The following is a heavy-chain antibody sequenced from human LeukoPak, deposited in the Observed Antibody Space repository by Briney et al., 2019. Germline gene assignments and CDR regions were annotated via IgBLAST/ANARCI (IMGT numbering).Heavy chain of an antibody. D-gene: IGHD3-22*01. V-gene: IGHV4-61*02. CDR1: GGSISSGSHY. J-gene: IGHJ4*02. CDR3: AREPYDSSGYYYPSYFDY. Sequence: SSETLSLTCTVSGGSISSGSHYWSWIRQPAGKGLEWIGRIYTSESTNYNPSLKSRVTISVDTSKNQFSLKLSSVTAADTAVYYCAREPYDSSGYYYPSYFDYWGQGTLVTVSS. CDR2: IYTSEST.